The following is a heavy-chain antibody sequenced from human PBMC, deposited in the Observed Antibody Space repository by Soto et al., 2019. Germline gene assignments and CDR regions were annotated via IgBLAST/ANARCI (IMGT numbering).Heavy chain of an antibody. V-gene: IGHV3-30*18. Sequence: QVQLVESGGGVVQPGRSLRLSCAASGFTFSSYGMHWVRQAPGKGLEWVAVISYDGSNKYYADSVKGRFTISRDNSKNXPYLQMNSLRAEDTAVYYCAKERGYNWNDVIWWFDPWGQGTLVTVSS. CDR1: GFTFSSYG. J-gene: IGHJ5*02. CDR3: AKERGYNWNDVIWWFDP. D-gene: IGHD1-1*01. CDR2: ISYDGSNK.